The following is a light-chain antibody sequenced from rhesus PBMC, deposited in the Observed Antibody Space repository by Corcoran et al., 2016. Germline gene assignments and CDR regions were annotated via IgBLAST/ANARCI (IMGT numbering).Light chain of an antibody. Sequence: AAPTQPPSVSGSPGQSVTISCTGTSSDVGGYNYVSWYQQHPGKAPKLILYGVSKRPSGVSDRFSGSKSGNTASLTISGLQAEDEADYYGCSYTTSTAYIFGGGTRLTVL. CDR3: CSYTTSTAYI. V-gene: IGLV2S7*01. CDR2: GVS. CDR1: SSDVGGYNY. J-gene: IGLJ1*01.